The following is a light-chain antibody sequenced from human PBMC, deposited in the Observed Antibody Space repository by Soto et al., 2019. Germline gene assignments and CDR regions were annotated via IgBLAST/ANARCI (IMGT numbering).Light chain of an antibody. Sequence: ETVLTQSPGTLSLSPGERATLSCRASQSISSTHLAWYQQKSGQAPRLLIYGASSRATGIPDRFSGSGSGTDFTLTITRLEPEDFAVYYCHQYATSDMDTLGQGTKLEIK. CDR3: HQYATSDMDT. V-gene: IGKV3-20*01. CDR2: GAS. CDR1: QSISSTH. J-gene: IGKJ2*01.